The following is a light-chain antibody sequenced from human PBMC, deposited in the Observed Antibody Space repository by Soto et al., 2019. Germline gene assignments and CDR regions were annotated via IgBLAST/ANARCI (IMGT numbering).Light chain of an antibody. CDR2: EAS. CDR3: QQANIFLRL. V-gene: IGKV1D-12*01. CDR1: QGIDSW. J-gene: IGKJ5*01. Sequence: DIQRTRSQSTVSASVGDRVTITCRASQGIDSWLAWYQQKPGKAPKLLISEASSLQSGVPSRFSGSGFGTYFTLTMSSRHPEDSATYFCQQANIFLRLFGQGTRLEIK.